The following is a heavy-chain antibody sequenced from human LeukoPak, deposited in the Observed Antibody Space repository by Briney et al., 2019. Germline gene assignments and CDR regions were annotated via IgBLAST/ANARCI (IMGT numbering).Heavy chain of an antibody. D-gene: IGHD3-10*01. CDR3: ARDLGYYYGSGTYPSTLYYYMDV. J-gene: IGHJ6*03. CDR1: GGSISSYD. Sequence: SETLSLTCTFSGGSISSYDWSWIRQPAGKGLEWIARIYTSGSTNYNPSLKSRVTMSVDTSKNQFSLKLSSVTAADTAVYYCARDLGYYYGSGTYPSTLYYYMDVWGKGTTVTISS. V-gene: IGHV4-4*07. CDR2: IYTSGST.